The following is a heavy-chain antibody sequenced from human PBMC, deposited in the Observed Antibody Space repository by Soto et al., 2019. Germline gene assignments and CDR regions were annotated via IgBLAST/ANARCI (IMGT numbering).Heavy chain of an antibody. CDR2: IYYSGST. D-gene: IGHD3-10*01. J-gene: IGHJ6*02. CDR3: ARDGISGSLYGMDV. V-gene: IGHV4-59*01. Sequence: SETLSLTCAVYGGSFSGYYWSWIRQPPGKGLEWIGYIYYSGSTNYNPSLKSRVTISVDTSKNQFSLKLSSVTAADTAVYYCARDGISGSLYGMDVWGQGTTVTVSS. CDR1: GGSFSGYY.